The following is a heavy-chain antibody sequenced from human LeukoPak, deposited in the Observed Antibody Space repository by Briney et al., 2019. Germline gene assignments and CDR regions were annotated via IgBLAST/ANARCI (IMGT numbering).Heavy chain of an antibody. CDR3: AGGQRWTAAGGVFFDY. J-gene: IGHJ4*02. CDR1: GGSISSGGYS. CDR2: IYHSGST. Sequence: SETLSLTCAVSGGSISSGGYSWSWIRQPPGKDLEWIGYIYHSGSTYYNPSLKSRVTISVDRSKNPCSLKLSSVTAADTAFYYCAGGQRWTAAGGVFFDYWGQGTLVTVSS. D-gene: IGHD6-13*01. V-gene: IGHV4-30-2*01.